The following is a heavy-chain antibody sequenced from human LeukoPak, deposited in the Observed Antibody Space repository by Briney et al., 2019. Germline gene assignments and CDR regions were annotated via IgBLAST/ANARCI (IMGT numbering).Heavy chain of an antibody. V-gene: IGHV4-39*07. Sequence: PSETLSLTCTVSGGSISSSNYYWGWIRQPPGKGLEWIGSIYYSGSTYYNPSLKSRVTISVDTSKNQFSLKLSSVTAADTAVYYCATQPRTFGGVIAFMDVWGKGTTVTVSS. J-gene: IGHJ6*03. CDR2: IYYSGST. CDR1: GGSISSSNYY. D-gene: IGHD3-16*02. CDR3: ATQPRTFGGVIAFMDV.